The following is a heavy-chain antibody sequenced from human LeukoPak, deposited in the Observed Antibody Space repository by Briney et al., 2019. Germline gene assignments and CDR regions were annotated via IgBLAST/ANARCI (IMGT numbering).Heavy chain of an antibody. CDR2: ISGSGSST. D-gene: IGHD3-10*01. CDR3: AKDRNYYGSGSYLVFDY. Sequence: GGSLRLSCAASGFTFSSSAMSWVRQAPGEGLEWVSGISGSGSSTYNADSVKGRFTISRDNSKDTLHLQMNSLRAEDTAVYYCAKDRNYYGSGSYLVFDYWGQGTLVTVSS. V-gene: IGHV3-23*01. J-gene: IGHJ4*02. CDR1: GFTFSSSA.